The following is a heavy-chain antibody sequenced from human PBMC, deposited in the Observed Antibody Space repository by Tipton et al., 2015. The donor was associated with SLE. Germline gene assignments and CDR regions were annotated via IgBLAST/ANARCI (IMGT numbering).Heavy chain of an antibody. CDR1: GGSISSHC. D-gene: IGHD6-19*01. V-gene: IGHV4-59*11. J-gene: IGHJ4*02. Sequence: PGLVKPSETLSLTCTVSGGSISSHCWSWIRQPPGKGLEWIGYIYYSGSTNYNPSLKSRVTISVDTSKNQFSLKLSSVTAADTAVYYCARDRGQWLVDYWGQGTLVTVSS. CDR3: ARDRGQWLVDY. CDR2: IYYSGST.